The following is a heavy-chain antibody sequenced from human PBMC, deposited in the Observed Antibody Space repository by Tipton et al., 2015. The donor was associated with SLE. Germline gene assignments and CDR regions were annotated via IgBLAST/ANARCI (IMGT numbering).Heavy chain of an antibody. J-gene: IGHJ4*02. CDR2: IYPSGSI. D-gene: IGHD5-18*01. Sequence: TLSLTCTVSGYSITSGYYWGWIRQPAGKGLEWIGRIYPSGSINYNPSLKSRVSMSVDTSKNQFSLKLSSVTAADTAVYYCARQSDTTMVAYFDSWGQGTVVTVSS. CDR3: ARQSDTTMVAYFDS. V-gene: IGHV4-4*07. CDR1: GYSITSGYY.